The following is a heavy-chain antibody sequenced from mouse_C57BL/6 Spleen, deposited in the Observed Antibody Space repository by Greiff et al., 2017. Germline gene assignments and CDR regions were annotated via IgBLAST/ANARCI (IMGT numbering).Heavy chain of an antibody. CDR2: ISYDGSN. D-gene: IGHD2-2*01. Sequence: ESGPGLVKPSQSLSLTCSVTGYSITSGYYWNWIRQFPGNKLEWMGYISYDGSNNYNPSLKNRISITRDTSKNQFFLKLNSVTIEDTATYYCARDYGYDYAMDYWGQGTSVTVSS. J-gene: IGHJ4*01. CDR3: ARDYGYDYAMDY. V-gene: IGHV3-6*01. CDR1: GYSITSGYY.